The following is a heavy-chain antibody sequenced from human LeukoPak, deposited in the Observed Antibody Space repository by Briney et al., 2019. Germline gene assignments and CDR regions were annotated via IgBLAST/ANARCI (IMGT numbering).Heavy chain of an antibody. CDR2: IISKAYGGTT. Sequence: GGSLSLSFTASGFAFCYYAMSWVRPAPGKGREWVGFIISKAYGGTTEYAASVKGRFTISRDDSKSIAYLQMNSLKTEDTAVYYCTRDRGGPVWFGASLPDYWGQGALVTVSS. D-gene: IGHD3-10*01. CDR1: GFAFCYYA. V-gene: IGHV3-49*04. CDR3: TRDRGGPVWFGASLPDY. J-gene: IGHJ4*02.